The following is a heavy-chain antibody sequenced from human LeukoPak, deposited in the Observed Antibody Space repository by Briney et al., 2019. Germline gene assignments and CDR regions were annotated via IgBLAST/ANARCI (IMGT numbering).Heavy chain of an antibody. Sequence: GGSLRLSCAASGFTFSSYWMSWVRQAPGKGLEWVANIKQDGSEKYYVDSVKGRFTISRDNAKNSLYLQMNSLRAEDTAVYYCARGGRDSYVYMDVWGKGTTVTISS. CDR2: IKQDGSEK. J-gene: IGHJ6*03. V-gene: IGHV3-7*01. CDR1: GFTFSSYW. CDR3: ARGGRDSYVYMDV.